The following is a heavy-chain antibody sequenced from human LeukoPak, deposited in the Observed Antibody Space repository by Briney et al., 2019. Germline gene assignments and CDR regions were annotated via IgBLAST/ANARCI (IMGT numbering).Heavy chain of an antibody. Sequence: GGSLRLSCAASGFTFSSYSMNWVRQAPGKGLEWVSSISSSSSYIYYADSVKGRFTISRDNAKNSLYLQMNSLRAEDTAVYYCARVGGSSWHEGRYYFDYWGQATLVTVSS. J-gene: IGHJ4*02. V-gene: IGHV3-21*01. CDR2: ISSSSSYI. CDR3: ARVGGSSWHEGRYYFDY. CDR1: GFTFSSYS. D-gene: IGHD6-13*01.